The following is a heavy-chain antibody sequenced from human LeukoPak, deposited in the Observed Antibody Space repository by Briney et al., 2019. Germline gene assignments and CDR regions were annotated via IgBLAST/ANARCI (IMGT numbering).Heavy chain of an antibody. J-gene: IGHJ4*02. D-gene: IGHD3-16*01. Sequence: KPGGSLRLSCAASGFTFSSYSMNWVRQAPGKGLEWVSSISSSSSYIYYADSVKGRFTISRDNAKNSLYLQMNSLRAEDTAVYYCARRSPLDLYRYHFDYWGQGTLVTVSS. V-gene: IGHV3-21*01. CDR3: ARRSPLDLYRYHFDY. CDR1: GFTFSSYS. CDR2: ISSSSSYI.